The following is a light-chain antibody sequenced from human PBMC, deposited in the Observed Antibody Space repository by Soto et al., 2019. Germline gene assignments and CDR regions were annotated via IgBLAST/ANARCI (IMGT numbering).Light chain of an antibody. CDR3: EQYGSSEIT. CDR2: GAS. Sequence: IVLTQSPGTLSLSLGERATLSCRASQSVSSSYLAWYQQKPGQAPRLLIYGASSRATGIPDRFSGSGSGTDFTLTISRLEPEDFAVYYCEQYGSSEITFGQGTRLEIK. J-gene: IGKJ5*01. V-gene: IGKV3-20*01. CDR1: QSVSSSY.